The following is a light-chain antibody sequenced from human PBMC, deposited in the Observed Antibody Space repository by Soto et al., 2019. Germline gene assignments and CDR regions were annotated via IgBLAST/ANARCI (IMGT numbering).Light chain of an antibody. CDR3: TSYAGINNFCV. V-gene: IGLV2-8*01. CDR1: SSDVGSYNY. J-gene: IGLJ7*01. CDR2: DVT. Sequence: QSALTQPPSASGSPGQSVTISCTATSSDVGSYNYVSWYQQHPGEAPKLIIYDVTKRPSGVPDRFSGSKSGNTASLTVSGLQAEDEADYYCTSYAGINNFCVFGTGTQLTVL.